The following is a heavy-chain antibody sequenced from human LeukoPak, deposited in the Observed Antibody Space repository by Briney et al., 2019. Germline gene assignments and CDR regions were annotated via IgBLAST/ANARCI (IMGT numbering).Heavy chain of an antibody. J-gene: IGHJ3*02. D-gene: IGHD2-2*01. CDR3: ARSTGLDAFHI. V-gene: IGHV5-51*01. CDR1: GYRFTSYW. Sequence: GESLKISCQGSGYRFTSYWIGWVRQMPGKGLEWMGIIYPGDSGTRYSPSFQGQVTISADKSISTAYLQWSSLKASDTAMYYCARSTGLDAFHIWAKGQWSPSLQ. CDR2: IYPGDSGT.